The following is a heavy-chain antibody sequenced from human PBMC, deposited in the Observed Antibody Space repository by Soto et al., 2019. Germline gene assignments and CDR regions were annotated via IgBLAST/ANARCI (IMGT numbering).Heavy chain of an antibody. V-gene: IGHV3-30*18. Sequence: GGSLRLSCAASGFTFSSYGMHWVRQAPGKGLEWVAVISYDGSNKYYADSVKGRFTISRDNSKNTLYLQMNSLRAEDTAVYYCAKGGYGILARYYYYGMDVWGQGTTVTVSS. CDR3: AKGGYGILARYYYYGMDV. J-gene: IGHJ6*02. CDR2: ISYDGSNK. CDR1: GFTFSSYG. D-gene: IGHD1-1*01.